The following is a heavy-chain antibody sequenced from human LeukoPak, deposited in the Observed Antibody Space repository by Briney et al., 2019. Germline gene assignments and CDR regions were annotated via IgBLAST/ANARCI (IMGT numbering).Heavy chain of an antibody. J-gene: IGHJ4*02. CDR3: ARHRRYDSSGYADY. CDR1: RYSFTSYW. Sequence: GESLKISCKGSRYSFTSYWIGWVRPMPGKGLEWMGIIYPGDSDTRYSPSFQGQVTISADKSISTAYLQWSSLKASDTAMYYCARHRRYDSSGYADYWGQGTLVTVSS. CDR2: IYPGDSDT. V-gene: IGHV5-51*01. D-gene: IGHD3-22*01.